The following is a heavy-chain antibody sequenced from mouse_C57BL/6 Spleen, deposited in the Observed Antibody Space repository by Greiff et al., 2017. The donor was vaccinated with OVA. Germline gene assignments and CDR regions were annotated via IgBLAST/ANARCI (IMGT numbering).Heavy chain of an antibody. CDR3: ARGTGTSGTGWFAY. D-gene: IGHD4-1*01. V-gene: IGHV1-50*01. Sequence: QVQLQQPGAELVKPGASVKLSCKASGYTFTSYWMQWVKQRPGQGLEWIGEIDPSDSYTNYNQKFKGKATLTVDTSSSPAYMQLSSLTSEDSAVYYCARGTGTSGTGWFAYWGQGTLVTVSA. CDR1: GYTFTSYW. J-gene: IGHJ3*01. CDR2: IDPSDSYT.